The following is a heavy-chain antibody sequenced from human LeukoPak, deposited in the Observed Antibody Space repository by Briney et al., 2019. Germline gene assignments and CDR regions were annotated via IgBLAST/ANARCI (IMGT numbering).Heavy chain of an antibody. CDR1: GFTFSSYA. J-gene: IGHJ3*02. D-gene: IGHD6-13*01. V-gene: IGHV3-23*01. CDR3: AQGGIAAAGYDAFDI. CDR2: ISGSGGST. Sequence: PGGSLRLSCASSGFTFSSYAMSWVRQAPGKGLEWVSAISGSGGSTYYADSVKGRFTISRDNSKNTLYLQMNSLRAEDTAVYYCAQGGIAAAGYDAFDIWGQGTMVTVSS.